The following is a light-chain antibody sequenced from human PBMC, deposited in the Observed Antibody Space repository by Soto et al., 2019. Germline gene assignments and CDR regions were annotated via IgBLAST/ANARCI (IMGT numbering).Light chain of an antibody. CDR3: QQYGSSPWT. J-gene: IGKJ1*01. Sequence: EIVLTHSPGTLSLSPGEIATLSCRASQSVSSSYLAWYQQKTGQAPRLLIYGASSRATGIPDRFSGSGSGTDFNLTISRLEPEDFAVYYCQQYGSSPWTFGQGTKVDIK. V-gene: IGKV3-20*01. CDR1: QSVSSSY. CDR2: GAS.